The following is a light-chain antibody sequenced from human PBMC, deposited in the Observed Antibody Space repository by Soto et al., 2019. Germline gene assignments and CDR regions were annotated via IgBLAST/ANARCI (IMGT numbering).Light chain of an antibody. V-gene: IGLV2-23*01. Sequence: QSVLTQPASVSGSPGQSITISCTGTNSDVGSYDLVSWYQQHPGKAPKLMIYEGSKRPSGVSNRFSGSKSGNTASLTISGLQAEDEADYYCCSYAGTYSYVFGTGTKVTVL. CDR2: EGS. CDR1: NSDVGSYDL. J-gene: IGLJ1*01. CDR3: CSYAGTYSYV.